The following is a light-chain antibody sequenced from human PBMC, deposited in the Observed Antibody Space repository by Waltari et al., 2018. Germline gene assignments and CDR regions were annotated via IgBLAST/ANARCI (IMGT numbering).Light chain of an antibody. V-gene: IGKV6-21*01. CDR1: QSISNS. CDR3: HQSASFPLT. CDR2: YAS. J-gene: IGKJ4*01. Sequence: EIVLTRSPAFQSVTPKEKVTITCQASQSISNSVHWYQQKPDQSPKLLIKYASQSFSGVPSRFSGSGSGTDFTLTINSLEAEDAATYYCHQSASFPLTFGGGTKVEIK.